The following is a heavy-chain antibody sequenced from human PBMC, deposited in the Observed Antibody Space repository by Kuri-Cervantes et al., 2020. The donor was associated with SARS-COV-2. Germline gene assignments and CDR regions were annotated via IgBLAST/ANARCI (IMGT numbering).Heavy chain of an antibody. V-gene: IGHV3-49*03. Sequence: GESLKISCTASGFNFGDFAMAWFRQAPGKGMEWIGFIKSKTYYGTTKYAASVKGRFTISRDDSKSIAYLQMNSLKTEDTAVYYCTGGGIAVAGSFDYWGQGTLVTVSS. CDR2: IKSKTYYGTT. D-gene: IGHD6-19*01. CDR1: GFNFGDFA. CDR3: TGGGIAVAGSFDY. J-gene: IGHJ4*02.